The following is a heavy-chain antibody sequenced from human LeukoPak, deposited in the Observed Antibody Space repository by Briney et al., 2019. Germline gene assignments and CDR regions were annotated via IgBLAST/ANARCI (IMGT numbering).Heavy chain of an antibody. D-gene: IGHD3-22*01. CDR3: ATVNYYDRPFDI. V-gene: IGHV4-30-4*08. J-gene: IGHJ3*02. CDR2: IYYSGTT. Sequence: PSETLSLTCTVSGGSISSGDYYWSWVRQPPGKGLEWIGYIYYSGTTYYNPSLKSRVTISVDTSKNQFSLRLSSVTAADTPVYYCATVNYYDRPFDIWGQGTMVTVSS. CDR1: GGSISSGDYY.